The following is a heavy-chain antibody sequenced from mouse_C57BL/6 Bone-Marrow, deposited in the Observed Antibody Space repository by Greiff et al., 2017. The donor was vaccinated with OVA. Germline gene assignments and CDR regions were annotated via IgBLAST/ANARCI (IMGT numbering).Heavy chain of an antibody. Sequence: DVQLVESGGGLVKPGGSLKLSCAASGFTFSSYTMSWVRQTPEKRLEWVATISGGGGNTYYPDSVKGRFTISIDNAKNTLYLQMSSLRSEDTALYYCASIYYGIPAWFAYWGQGTLVTVSA. J-gene: IGHJ3*01. D-gene: IGHD2-1*01. CDR1: GFTFSSYT. V-gene: IGHV5-9*01. CDR2: ISGGGGNT. CDR3: ASIYYGIPAWFAY.